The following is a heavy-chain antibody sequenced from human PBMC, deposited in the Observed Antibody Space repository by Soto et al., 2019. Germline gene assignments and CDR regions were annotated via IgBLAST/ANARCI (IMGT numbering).Heavy chain of an antibody. CDR3: ARRLGGSSSSYRIDY. V-gene: IGHV1-69*02. CDR2: IIPILGIA. D-gene: IGHD6-6*01. Sequence: QVQLVQSGAEVKKPGSSVKVSCKASGGTFSSYTISWVRQAPGQGLEWMGRIIPILGIANYAQKFQGRVTITADKSTSTAYMELSSLRSEDTAVYYCARRLGGSSSSYRIDYWGQGTLVTVSS. J-gene: IGHJ4*02. CDR1: GGTFSSYT.